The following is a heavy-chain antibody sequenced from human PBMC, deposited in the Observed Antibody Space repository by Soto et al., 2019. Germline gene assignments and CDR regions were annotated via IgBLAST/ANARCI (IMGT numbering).Heavy chain of an antibody. V-gene: IGHV3-30-3*01. D-gene: IGHD2-15*01. CDR3: AREVSGYCSGGSCYYFDY. CDR1: AFSFSSYV. J-gene: IGHJ4*02. CDR2: ISYDESNK. Sequence: QVQLVESGGGVVQPGRSLRLSCAASAFSFSSYVMHWVRQAPGKGLEWVAGISYDESNKSYADSVKGRFTISRDNSKNTLYLQMNSLRPEDTAVYYCAREVSGYCSGGSCYYFDYWGQGTLVTVSS.